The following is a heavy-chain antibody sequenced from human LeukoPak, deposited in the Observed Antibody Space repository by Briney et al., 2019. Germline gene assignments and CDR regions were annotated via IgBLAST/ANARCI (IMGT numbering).Heavy chain of an antibody. CDR2: INPNSGGT. J-gene: IGHJ4*02. CDR1: GYTFTSYG. CDR3: ARAILYYDSSGYIDY. D-gene: IGHD3-22*01. Sequence: ASVKVSCKASGYTFTSYGISWVRQAPGQGLEWMGWINPNSGGTNYAQKFQGRVTMTRDTSISTAYMELSRLRSDDTAVYYCARAILYYDSSGYIDYWGQGTLVTVSS. V-gene: IGHV1-2*02.